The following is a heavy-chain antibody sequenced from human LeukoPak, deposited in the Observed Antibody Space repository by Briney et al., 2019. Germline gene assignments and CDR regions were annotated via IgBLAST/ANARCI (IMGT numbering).Heavy chain of an antibody. V-gene: IGHV3-23*01. J-gene: IGHJ6*02. CDR2: ISSTGGST. Sequence: GGSLRLSCAGSGFTFTSYAMSWVRQAPGKGLEWVSSISSTGGSTYYAISVKGRFTISRDNSKKTQYLQMTSLRAEDLATYYCARVLSGSTGDYGMDVWGQGTTVTVSS. CDR1: GFTFTSYA. D-gene: IGHD3-10*01. CDR3: ARVLSGSTGDYGMDV.